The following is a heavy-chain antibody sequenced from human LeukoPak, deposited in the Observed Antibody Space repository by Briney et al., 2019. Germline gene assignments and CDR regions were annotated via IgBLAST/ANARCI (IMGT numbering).Heavy chain of an antibody. V-gene: IGHV1-69*04. J-gene: IGHJ6*02. Sequence: SVKVSCKASGYTFTGYYMHWVRQAPGQGLEWMGRIMPILGIANYAQKFQGRVTITADKSTSTAYMELSSLRSEDTAVYYCAREPCSGGSCLYYYGMDVWGQGTTVTVSS. D-gene: IGHD2-15*01. CDR3: AREPCSGGSCLYYYGMDV. CDR2: IMPILGIA. CDR1: GYTFTGYY.